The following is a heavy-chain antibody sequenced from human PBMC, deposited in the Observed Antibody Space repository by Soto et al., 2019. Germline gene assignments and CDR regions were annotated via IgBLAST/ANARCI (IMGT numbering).Heavy chain of an antibody. CDR1: GFTFSTYG. D-gene: IGHD3-16*01. CDR3: GGGGGRDIDY. CDR2: ISFDGSNE. Sequence: GGSLRLSCAGSGFTFSTYGMHWVRQAPGKGLEWVAVISFDGSNEYYADSVKGRFTISRDNSKNTLYLQMNSLRPEDMAVYYCGGGGGRDIDYWGQGTLVTVSS. J-gene: IGHJ4*02. V-gene: IGHV3-30*03.